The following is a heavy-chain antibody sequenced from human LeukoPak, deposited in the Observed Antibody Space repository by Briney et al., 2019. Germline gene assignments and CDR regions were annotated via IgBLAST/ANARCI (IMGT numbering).Heavy chain of an antibody. J-gene: IGHJ4*02. CDR1: GFTFSSYW. CDR2: IKQDGSEK. Sequence: GGSLRLSCAASGFTFSSYWMNWVRQAPGKGLEWVANIKQDGSEKYYVDSVKGRFTISRDNAKNSLYLQMNSLRAEDTAVYYCARGGDYDILTGHFDYWGQGTLVTVSS. V-gene: IGHV3-7*03. D-gene: IGHD3-9*01. CDR3: ARGGDYDILTGHFDY.